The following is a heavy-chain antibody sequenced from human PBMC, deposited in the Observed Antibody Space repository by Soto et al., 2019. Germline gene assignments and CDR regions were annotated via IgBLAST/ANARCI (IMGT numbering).Heavy chain of an antibody. D-gene: IGHD3-10*01. V-gene: IGHV1-18*04. Sequence: ASVKVSCKASGYTFTSYGISWVRQAPGQGLEWMGWISAYNGNTNYAQKLQGRVTMTTDTSTSTAYMELRSLRSDDTAVYYCARXHGPGLPDYHYYYGMDVWGQGTTVTVSS. CDR3: ARXHGPGLPDYHYYYGMDV. CDR1: GYTFTSYG. CDR2: ISAYNGNT. J-gene: IGHJ6*02.